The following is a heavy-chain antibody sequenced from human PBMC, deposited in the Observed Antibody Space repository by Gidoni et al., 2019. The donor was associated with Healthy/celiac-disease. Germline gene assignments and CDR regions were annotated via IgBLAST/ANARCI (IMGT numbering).Heavy chain of an antibody. CDR3: AKVSYGDYTGDAFDI. V-gene: IGHV3-23*01. CDR1: GFTFSSYA. CDR2: ISGSGGST. J-gene: IGHJ3*02. D-gene: IGHD4-17*01. Sequence: EVQPLESGGGLVQPGGSLRLSCAASGFTFSSYAMSWVRQAPGRGLGWVSAISGSGGSTYYADSVKGRFTISRDNSKNTLYLQMNSLRAEDTAVYYCAKVSYGDYTGDAFDIWGQGTMVTVSS.